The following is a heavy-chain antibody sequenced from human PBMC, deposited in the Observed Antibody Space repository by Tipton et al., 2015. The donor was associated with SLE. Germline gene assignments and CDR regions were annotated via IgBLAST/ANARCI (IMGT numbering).Heavy chain of an antibody. J-gene: IGHJ6*03. CDR2: IYASGST. CDR3: ARDKKAPSYYYYYMDV. Sequence: TLSLTCTVSGGSLSSYYWSWIRQPAGKGLEWIGRIYASGSTEYNPSLKSRVTISVDTSKNQFSLKLSSVTAADTAVYYCARDKKAPSYYYYYMDVWGKGTTVTVSS. V-gene: IGHV4-4*07. CDR1: GGSLSSYY.